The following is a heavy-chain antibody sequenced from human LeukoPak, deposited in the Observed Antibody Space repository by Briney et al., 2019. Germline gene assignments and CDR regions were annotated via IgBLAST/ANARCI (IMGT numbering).Heavy chain of an antibody. CDR1: GDSISSRASF. CDR3: VRQEEEDGYNAKTFDY. D-gene: IGHD5-24*01. Sequence: SETLSLTCTVSGDSISSRASFWGWVRQPPGKGLEWIGSIRYSGPTYYNPSLKSRVTIPVDTSKNQFSLKLSSVTAADTAVYYCVRQEEEDGYNAKTFDYWGQGTLVTVFS. CDR2: IRYSGPT. J-gene: IGHJ4*02. V-gene: IGHV4-39*01.